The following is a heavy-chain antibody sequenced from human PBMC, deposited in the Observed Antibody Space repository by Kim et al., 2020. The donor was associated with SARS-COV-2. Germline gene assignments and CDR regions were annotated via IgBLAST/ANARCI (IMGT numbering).Heavy chain of an antibody. D-gene: IGHD2-8*02. J-gene: IGHJ4*02. CDR2: ISYDGSNK. CDR3: VRRQNTGSSLGFDYFAY. Sequence: GGSLRLSCAASGFSFSSYALHWVRQAPGKGLEWVAVISYDGSNKYYADSVKGRFTISRDNSKSVLFVHMNSLRAEDTAVYYCVRRQNTGSSLGFDYFAYWGQGTLVTVSS. CDR1: GFSFSSYA. V-gene: IGHV3-30-3*01.